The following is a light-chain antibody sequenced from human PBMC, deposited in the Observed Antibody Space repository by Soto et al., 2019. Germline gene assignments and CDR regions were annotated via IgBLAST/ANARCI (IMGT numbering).Light chain of an antibody. CDR1: QSVLYSSNNKNY. CDR2: WAS. V-gene: IGKV4-1*01. CDR3: QQYYNPPYT. Sequence: DIMMTQSPDSLAVSLGERATINCKSSQSVLYSSNNKNYLTWYQQKPGQPPKLLIYWASTRESGVPDRFSGSGSGTDFTLSISSLQAEDVAFYYCQQYYNPPYTFGQGTKLEIK. J-gene: IGKJ2*01.